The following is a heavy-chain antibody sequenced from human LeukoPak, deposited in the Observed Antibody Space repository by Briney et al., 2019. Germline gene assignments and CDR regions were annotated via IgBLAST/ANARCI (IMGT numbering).Heavy chain of an antibody. J-gene: IGHJ4*02. CDR2: ISAYNGNT. D-gene: IGHD3-22*01. V-gene: IGHV1-18*01. Sequence: ASVKVSCKAPGYTFTSYGISWVRQAPGQGLEWMGWISAYNGNTNYAQKLQGRVTMTTDTSTSTAYMELRSLRSDDTAVYYCARDSEYYDSSGTPGYWGQGTLVTVSS. CDR1: GYTFTSYG. CDR3: ARDSEYYDSSGTPGY.